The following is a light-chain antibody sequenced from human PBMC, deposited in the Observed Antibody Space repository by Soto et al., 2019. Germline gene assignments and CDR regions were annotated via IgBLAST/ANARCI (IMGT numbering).Light chain of an antibody. J-gene: IGKJ4*01. CDR1: QSISSY. CDR3: QQSYSTPLT. Sequence: DIQMTQSPSSLSASVGDRVTITCRASQSISSYLNWYQQKPGKAPKLLIYAASSLQSGVPPRFSGSGSGTDFTLTISSLQPEDFATYYCQQSYSTPLTFGGGTKVYIK. V-gene: IGKV1-39*01. CDR2: AAS.